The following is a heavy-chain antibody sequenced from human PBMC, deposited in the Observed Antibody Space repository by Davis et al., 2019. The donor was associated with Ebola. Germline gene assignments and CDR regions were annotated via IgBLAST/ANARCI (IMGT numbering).Heavy chain of an antibody. CDR3: SEQGFSGYNYFDS. V-gene: IGHV1-69*04. CDR1: GYTFTHYG. Sequence: SVKVSCKASGYTFTHYGITWVRQAPGQGLEWMGRINPLLGAADYAPTFQGRVTITADKSAVTAYLQLNSLRSEDTAVYYCSEQGFSGYNYFDSWGQGTQVTVSS. CDR2: INPLLGAA. J-gene: IGHJ4*02. D-gene: IGHD5-12*01.